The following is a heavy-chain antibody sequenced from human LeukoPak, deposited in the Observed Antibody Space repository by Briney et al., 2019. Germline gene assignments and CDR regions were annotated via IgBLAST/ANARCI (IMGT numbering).Heavy chain of an antibody. CDR2: ISAYNGNT. J-gene: IGHJ3*02. CDR1: GYTFTSYG. D-gene: IGHD3-22*01. V-gene: IGHV1-18*01. Sequence: GASVTVSCTASGYTFTSYGISWVRQAPGQGLEWMGWISAYNGNTNYAQKLQGRVTMTTDTSTRTAYMELRSLRSDDTAVYYCARPSYYEDAFDIWGQGTMVSVSS. CDR3: ARPSYYEDAFDI.